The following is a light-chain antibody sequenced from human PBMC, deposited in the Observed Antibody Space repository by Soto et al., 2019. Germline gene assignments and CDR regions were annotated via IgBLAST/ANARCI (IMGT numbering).Light chain of an antibody. V-gene: IGLV1-40*01. Sequence: QSALTQPPSVSGAPGQRVTISCTESSSNIGAGYDVHWYQQLPGTAPKLLIYGNSNRPSGVPDRFSGSKSGTSASLAITGLQAEDEADYYCQSYASSVSGWVFGGGTKLTVL. CDR2: GNS. CDR1: SSNIGAGYD. J-gene: IGLJ3*02. CDR3: QSYASSVSGWV.